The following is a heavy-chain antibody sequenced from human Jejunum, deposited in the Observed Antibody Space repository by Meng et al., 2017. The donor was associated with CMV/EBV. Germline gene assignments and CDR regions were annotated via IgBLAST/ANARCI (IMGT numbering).Heavy chain of an antibody. CDR1: EYTFNDYY. J-gene: IGHJ4*02. CDR3: AKDGGSYLDYYFDY. D-gene: IGHD1-26*01. Sequence: EYTFNDYYMQWVRQAPGQGLEWMGWINPNTGDTNYAQKFQGRVTMTRDMSINTVYMELTRLRSDDTAVYYCAKDGGSYLDYYFDYWGQGTLVTVSS. CDR2: INPNTGDT. V-gene: IGHV1-2*02.